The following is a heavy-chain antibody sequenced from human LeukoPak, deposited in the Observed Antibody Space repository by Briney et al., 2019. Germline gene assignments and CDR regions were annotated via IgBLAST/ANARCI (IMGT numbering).Heavy chain of an antibody. D-gene: IGHD2-8*01. J-gene: IGHJ6*03. V-gene: IGHV4-59*12. CDR1: GGSISSYY. CDR2: IYYSGST. Sequence: SETLSLTCTVSGGSISSYYWSWIRQPPGKGLEWVGYIYYSGSTNYNPSLKSRVTISVDTSKNQFSLKLSSVTAADTAVYYCARDVLMVYAIIPRYYYYMDVWGKGTTVTVSS. CDR3: ARDVLMVYAIIPRYYYYMDV.